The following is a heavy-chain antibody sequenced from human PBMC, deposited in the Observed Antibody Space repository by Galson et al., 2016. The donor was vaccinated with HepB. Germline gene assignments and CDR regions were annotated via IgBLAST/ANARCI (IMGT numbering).Heavy chain of an antibody. CDR3: ATDTLPLLLRATAYAFDV. D-gene: IGHD1-26*01. CDR1: GYTLSELS. Sequence: SVKVSCKVSGYTLSELSMHWVRQAPGKGLEWMGGFDPEDGETIYAQKFQGRVTMTEDTSTDTAYMDLSSLRSEDTAVYYCATDTLPLLLRATAYAFDVWGQGTMVTVSS. J-gene: IGHJ3*01. V-gene: IGHV1-24*01. CDR2: FDPEDGET.